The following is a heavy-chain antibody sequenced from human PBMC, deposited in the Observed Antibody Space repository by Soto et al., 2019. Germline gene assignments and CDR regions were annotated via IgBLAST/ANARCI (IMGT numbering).Heavy chain of an antibody. D-gene: IGHD3-3*01. CDR2: INAGNGNT. CDR1: GYTFTSYA. Sequence: ASVKVSCKASGYTFTSYAMHWVRQAPGQRLEWMGWINAGNGNTKYSQKFQGRVTITRDTSASTAYMELSSLRSEDTAVYYWARVTSAPYYDFWSDEQWFDPWGQGTLVTVSS. J-gene: IGHJ5*02. V-gene: IGHV1-3*01. CDR3: ARVTSAPYYDFWSDEQWFDP.